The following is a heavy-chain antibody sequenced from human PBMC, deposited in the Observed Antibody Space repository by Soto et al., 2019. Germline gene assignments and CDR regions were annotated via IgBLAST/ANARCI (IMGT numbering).Heavy chain of an antibody. V-gene: IGHV3-30*18. CDR2: ISYDGSNK. CDR3: AKDLDDYSNQLNWFDP. J-gene: IGHJ5*02. Sequence: GGSLRLSCAASGFTFSSYGMHWVRQAPGKGLEWVAVISYDGSNKYYADSVKGRFTISRDNSKNTLYLQMNSLRAEDTAVYYCAKDLDDYSNQLNWFDPWGQGTLVTVSS. CDR1: GFTFSSYG. D-gene: IGHD4-4*01.